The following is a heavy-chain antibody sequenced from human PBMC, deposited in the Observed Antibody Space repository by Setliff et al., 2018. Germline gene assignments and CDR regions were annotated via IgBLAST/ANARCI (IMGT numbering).Heavy chain of an antibody. D-gene: IGHD3-22*01. CDR2: TIPMFGTT. Sequence: SVKVSCKASGATFSSHGISWVRQAPGQGLEWMGGTIPMFGTTEYAQKFQGRLTTITDESTNTAFMQLSSLRSDDTAVYYCVREGVDSRSSTDYRYYMDVWGKGTTVTVSS. CDR3: VREGVDSRSSTDYRYYMDV. V-gene: IGHV1-69*05. J-gene: IGHJ6*03. CDR1: GATFSSHG.